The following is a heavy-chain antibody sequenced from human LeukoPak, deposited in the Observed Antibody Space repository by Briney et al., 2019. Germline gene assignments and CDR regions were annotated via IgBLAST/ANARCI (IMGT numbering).Heavy chain of an antibody. CDR1: GYTFSSYG. D-gene: IGHD3-16*02. V-gene: IGHV1-18*04. CDR3: ARDQYDSVWGSYRPYFDF. CDR2: ISPYTGDT. Sequence: ASVKVSCKASGYTFSSYGTSWVRQAPGQGLEWMGSISPYTGDTKYAERLQDRVIMTTDTSTRTAYMELRSLTSDDTAVFYCARDQYDSVWGSYRPYFDFWGQGTLVTVSS. J-gene: IGHJ4*02.